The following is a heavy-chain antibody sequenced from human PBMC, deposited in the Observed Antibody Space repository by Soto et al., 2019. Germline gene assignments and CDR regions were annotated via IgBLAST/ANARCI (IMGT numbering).Heavy chain of an antibody. Sequence: PSETLSLTCAVYGGSFSDYYWSWIRQPPGEGLEWIGEINHSGSTNYNPSLKSRVTILVDTSKNQVSLKLRSVTAADTAVYFCAGDIAARVDVWGQGTTVTVSS. V-gene: IGHV4-34*01. CDR3: AGDIAARVDV. CDR2: INHSGST. J-gene: IGHJ6*02. D-gene: IGHD6-6*01. CDR1: GGSFSDYY.